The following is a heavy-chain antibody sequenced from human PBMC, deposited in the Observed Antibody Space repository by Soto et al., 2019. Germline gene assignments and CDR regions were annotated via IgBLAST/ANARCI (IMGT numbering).Heavy chain of an antibody. V-gene: IGHV4-30-4*01. CDR3: ARGKVRGRLINYVMDV. CDR2: IYYSGST. D-gene: IGHD3-10*01. J-gene: IGHJ6*02. Sequence: SETLSLTCTVSGGSISSGEYYWSWIRQPPGKGLDWIGYIYYSGSTNYNPSLKSRVTISVDTSKNQFSLKLSSVTAADTAVYYCARGKVRGRLINYVMDVWGQGTTVTVSS. CDR1: GGSISSGEYY.